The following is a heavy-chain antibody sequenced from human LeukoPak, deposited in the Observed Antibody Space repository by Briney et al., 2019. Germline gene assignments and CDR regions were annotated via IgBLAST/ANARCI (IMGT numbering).Heavy chain of an antibody. CDR1: GYTFTNYG. Sequence: ASVKVSCKASGYTFTNYGISWVRQAPGQGLEWMGWISTYNGNTNYAQKFQGRVTMTTDTSTGTAYMELRSLRSDDTAVYYCARDRSSGWYGREDYWGQGTLVTVSS. D-gene: IGHD6-19*01. CDR2: ISTYNGNT. J-gene: IGHJ4*02. V-gene: IGHV1-18*01. CDR3: ARDRSSGWYGREDY.